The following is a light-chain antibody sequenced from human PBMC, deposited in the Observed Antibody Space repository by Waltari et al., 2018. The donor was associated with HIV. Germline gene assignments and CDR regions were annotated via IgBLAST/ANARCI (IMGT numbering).Light chain of an antibody. CDR3: QQYDSGPHT. J-gene: IGKJ2*01. CDR1: KSVSTN. Sequence: IVLTQSPATLSVSPGERANVSCRATKSVSTNVAWYQQRPGQAPRLLMYGTSTRATGIPARFSGSGSGTEVTLTICSLQSEDSAVYYCQQYDSGPHTFGQGTKLEIK. V-gene: IGKV3-15*01. CDR2: GTS.